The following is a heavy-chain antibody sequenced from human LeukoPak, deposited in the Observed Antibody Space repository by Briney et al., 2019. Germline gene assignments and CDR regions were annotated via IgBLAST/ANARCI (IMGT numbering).Heavy chain of an antibody. CDR3: ARRLMVRGASAY. Sequence: GGSLRLSCAASGFTLSSYWMSWVRPAPGEGLEWVANIKQDGSEKYYVDSVKGRFTISRDNAKNSLYLQMNSLRAEATAVYYCARRLMVRGASAYWGQGTLVTVSS. D-gene: IGHD3-10*01. CDR2: IKQDGSEK. V-gene: IGHV3-7*01. J-gene: IGHJ4*02. CDR1: GFTLSSYW.